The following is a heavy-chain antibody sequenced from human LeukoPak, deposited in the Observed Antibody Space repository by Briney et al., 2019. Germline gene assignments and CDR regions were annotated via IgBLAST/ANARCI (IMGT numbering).Heavy chain of an antibody. CDR3: TAGDLDAFDV. V-gene: IGHV3-15*01. J-gene: IGHJ3*01. Sequence: GGSLRLSCAASGFPFSNAWMSWVRQAPGKGLEWVSRSKSRGDGGTTDYAAPVKGRFTISRDDSKNTLYLQMHSLKTEGTAVYYCTAGDLDAFDVWGQGTMVIVSS. D-gene: IGHD7-27*01. CDR2: SKSRGDGGTT. CDR1: GFPFSNAW.